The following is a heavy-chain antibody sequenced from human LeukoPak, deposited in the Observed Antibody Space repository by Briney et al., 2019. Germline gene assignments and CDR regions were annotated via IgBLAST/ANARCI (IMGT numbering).Heavy chain of an antibody. CDR3: ARDPDTVVVPAALDY. CDR2: IWYDGSNK. D-gene: IGHD2-2*01. CDR1: GFTFSSYG. Sequence: GGSLRLSCAASGFTFSSYGMHWVRQAPGKGLEWVAVIWYDGSNKYYADSVKGRFTISRDNSKNTLYLQMNSLRAEDTAVYYCARDPDTVVVPAALDYWGQGTLVTVSS. J-gene: IGHJ4*02. V-gene: IGHV3-33*01.